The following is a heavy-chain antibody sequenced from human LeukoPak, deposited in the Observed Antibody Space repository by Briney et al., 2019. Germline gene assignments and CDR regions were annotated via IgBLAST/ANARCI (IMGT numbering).Heavy chain of an antibody. J-gene: IGHJ6*03. Sequence: ASVKVSCKASGYTFTGYYMHWVRQAPGQGLEWMGWINPNSGGTNYAQKFQGRVTMTRDTSISTAYMELSRLRSDDTAVYYCARVYGGKVSFMDVWGKGTTVTVSS. CDR1: GYTFTGYY. CDR2: INPNSGGT. CDR3: ARVYGGKVSFMDV. V-gene: IGHV1-2*02. D-gene: IGHD4-23*01.